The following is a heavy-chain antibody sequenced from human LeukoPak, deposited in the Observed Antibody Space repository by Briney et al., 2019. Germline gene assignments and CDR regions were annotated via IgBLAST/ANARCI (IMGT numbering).Heavy chain of an antibody. CDR3: ARGVWFGAHDAFDI. CDR1: GFTFSSYS. J-gene: IGHJ3*02. Sequence: PGGSLRLSCAASGFTFSSYSMSWVRQAPGKGLEWVSVIYSGGSTYYADSVKGRFTISRDNSKNTLYLQMNSLRAEDTAVYYCARGVWFGAHDAFDIWGQGTMVTVSS. CDR2: IYSGGST. V-gene: IGHV3-66*01. D-gene: IGHD3-10*01.